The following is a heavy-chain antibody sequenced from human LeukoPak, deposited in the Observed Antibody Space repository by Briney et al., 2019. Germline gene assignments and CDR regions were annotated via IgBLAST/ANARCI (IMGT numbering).Heavy chain of an antibody. CDR2: ISSSSRTI. CDR3: ARDVDHYDSSGYYWGAFDI. V-gene: IGHV3-48*01. CDR1: GFTFSSYS. Sequence: QPGGSLRLSCAASGFTFSSYSMNWVRQAPGKGLEWVSYISSSSRTIYYADSVKGRFTISRDNAKNSLYLQMNSLRAEDTAVYYCARDVDHYDSSGYYWGAFDIWGQGTMVTVSS. D-gene: IGHD3-22*01. J-gene: IGHJ3*02.